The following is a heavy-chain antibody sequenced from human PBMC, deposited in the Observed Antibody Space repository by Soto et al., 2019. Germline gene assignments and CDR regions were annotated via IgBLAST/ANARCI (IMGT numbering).Heavy chain of an antibody. CDR2: IIPIFGTA. V-gene: IGHV1-69*13. Sequence: ASVKVSRKASGATFSSYAISWVRQAPGQGLEWMGGIIPIFGTANYAQKFQGRVTITADESTSTAYMELSSLRSEDTAVYYCARIGGYDYEVELQNCYFDYRGQGTLVTVSS. CDR1: GATFSSYA. CDR3: ARIGGYDYEVELQNCYFDY. J-gene: IGHJ4*02. D-gene: IGHD5-12*01.